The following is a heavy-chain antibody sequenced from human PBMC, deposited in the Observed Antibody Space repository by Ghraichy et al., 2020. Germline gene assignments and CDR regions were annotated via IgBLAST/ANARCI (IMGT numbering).Heavy chain of an antibody. CDR2: IYYRGTT. CDR3: ARPRGQYYHYFDN. Sequence: SETLSLTCTVSGGSISGSGDYWGWIRQPPGKGLEWIGNIYYRGTTYYNPSLKGRVTISVDTSENQFSLKVSSVTAADTAVYYCARPRGQYYHYFDNWGQGTQVTVST. CDR1: GGSISGSGDY. V-gene: IGHV4-39*01. D-gene: IGHD3-22*01. J-gene: IGHJ4*02.